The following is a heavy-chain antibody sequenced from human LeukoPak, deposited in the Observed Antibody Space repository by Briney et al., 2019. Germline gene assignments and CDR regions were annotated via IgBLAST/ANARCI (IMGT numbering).Heavy chain of an antibody. CDR3: ARYSGYDGSSDY. Sequence: GESLKISCQGFGYTFTSYWIAWVRQMPGKGLEWMGIIYPSDSDTRYSPSFHGQVTISADKSTNTAYLQWHSLRASDTAMYYCARYSGYDGSSDYWGQGTLVTVSS. CDR1: GYTFTSYW. D-gene: IGHD5-12*01. J-gene: IGHJ4*02. CDR2: IYPSDSDT. V-gene: IGHV5-51*01.